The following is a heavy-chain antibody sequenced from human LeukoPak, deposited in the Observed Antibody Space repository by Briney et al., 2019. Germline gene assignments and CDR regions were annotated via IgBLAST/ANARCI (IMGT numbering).Heavy chain of an antibody. J-gene: IGHJ5*02. V-gene: IGHV3-15*07. Sequence: PGGSLRLSRATSGFNFDNAWMNWVRQAPGKGLEWVGRIRSNSDGGAIDYAAPVKGRFALSRDDSKNTLYLQVNSLQTEDTAMYYCATDFYDSTWGQGTLVTVSS. CDR2: IRSNSDGGAI. D-gene: IGHD2/OR15-2a*01. CDR1: GFNFDNAW. CDR3: ATDFYDST.